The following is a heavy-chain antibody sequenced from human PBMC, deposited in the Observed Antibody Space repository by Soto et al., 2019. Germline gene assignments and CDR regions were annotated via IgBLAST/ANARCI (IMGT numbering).Heavy chain of an antibody. V-gene: IGHV4-59*01. CDR3: ARETRRYYFDY. J-gene: IGHJ4*02. CDR2: IYYSGST. D-gene: IGHD3-16*01. Sequence: LPETLSLTCTVSGGCISSYYWSWIRQPPGKGLEWIGYIYYSGSTNYNPSLKSRVTISVDTSKNQFSLKLSSVTAVDTAVYYCARETRRYYFDYWGQGTLVTVSS. CDR1: GGCISSYY.